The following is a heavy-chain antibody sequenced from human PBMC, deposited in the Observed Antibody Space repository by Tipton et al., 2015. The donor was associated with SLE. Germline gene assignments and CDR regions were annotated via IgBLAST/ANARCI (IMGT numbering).Heavy chain of an antibody. V-gene: IGHV4-38-2*02. J-gene: IGHJ3*02. Sequence: TLSLICTVSGYSITSDNYWGWIRQPPGKGLEWIGEINHSGSTNYNPSLKSRVTISVDTSKNQFSLKLSSVTAADTAVYYCAGVSRDAFEIWGQGTMVTVSS. CDR1: GYSITSDNY. D-gene: IGHD5/OR15-5a*01. CDR2: INHSGST. CDR3: AGVSRDAFEI.